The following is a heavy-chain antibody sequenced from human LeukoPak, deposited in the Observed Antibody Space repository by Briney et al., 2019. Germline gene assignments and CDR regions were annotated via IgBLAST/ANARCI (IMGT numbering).Heavy chain of an antibody. CDR1: GYTFTSYG. Sequence: ASVKVSCKASGYTFTSYGISWVRQAPGQGLEWMGWISAYNGNTNYAQKLQGRVTMTTDTSTSTAHMGLRSLRSDDTAVYYCARGYIMITFGGVIVIKPTFDYWGQGTLVTVSS. J-gene: IGHJ4*02. CDR2: ISAYNGNT. CDR3: ARGYIMITFGGVIVIKPTFDY. D-gene: IGHD3-16*02. V-gene: IGHV1-18*01.